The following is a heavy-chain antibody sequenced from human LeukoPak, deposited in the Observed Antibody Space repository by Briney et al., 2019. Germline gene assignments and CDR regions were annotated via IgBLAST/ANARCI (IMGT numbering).Heavy chain of an antibody. CDR3: AKDMIASGSSYYGSGSYSDAFDI. Sequence: GGSLRLSCAASRFTFTNYAMSWVRQAPGKGLEWVSTISGGGGSTYYADSVKGRFTISRDNSKNTLYLQMNSLRAEDTAVYYCAKDMIASGSSYYGSGSYSDAFDIWGQGTMVTVSS. V-gene: IGHV3-23*01. CDR2: ISGGGGST. D-gene: IGHD3-10*01. CDR1: RFTFTNYA. J-gene: IGHJ3*02.